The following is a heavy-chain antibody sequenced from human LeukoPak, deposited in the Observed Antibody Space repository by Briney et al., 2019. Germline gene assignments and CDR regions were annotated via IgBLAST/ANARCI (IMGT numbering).Heavy chain of an antibody. CDR1: GGSIRSSYYY. CDR3: AREAISGLMAFDI. D-gene: IGHD3-22*01. V-gene: IGHV4-39*07. CDR2: IYDSGST. J-gene: IGHJ3*02. Sequence: SETLSLTCTVSGGSIRSSYYYWGWIRQPPGKGLEWIGSIYDSGSTYYNPSLKGRVTISVDTSKNQFSLKLSSVTAADTAVYYCAREAISGLMAFDIWGQGTMVTVSS.